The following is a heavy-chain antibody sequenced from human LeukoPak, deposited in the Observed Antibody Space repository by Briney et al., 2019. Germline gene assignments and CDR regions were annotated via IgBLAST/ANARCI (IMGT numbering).Heavy chain of an antibody. V-gene: IGHV4-59*08. CDR2: IYYSEST. Sequence: PSETLSLTCTVSGGSTSSYYWSWIRQPPGKGLEWIGYIYYSESTKYNPSLKSRVTISVDTSKNQFSLKLSSVTAADTAVYYCARGARAGYNLEPFDYWGQGTLVTVSS. D-gene: IGHD5-24*01. CDR3: ARGARAGYNLEPFDY. J-gene: IGHJ4*02. CDR1: GGSTSSYY.